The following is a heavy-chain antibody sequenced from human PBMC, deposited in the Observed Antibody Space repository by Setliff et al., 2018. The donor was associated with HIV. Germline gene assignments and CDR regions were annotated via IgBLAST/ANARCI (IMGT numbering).Heavy chain of an antibody. CDR1: GYTFTSYY. V-gene: IGHV1-46*01. J-gene: IGHJ3*02. Sequence: ASVKVSCKESGYTFTSYYMHWVRQAPGQGLEWMGIINTSGGSTSYAQKFQGRVTMTRDTSTSTVNMELSSLRSEDTAVYYCATERHFGVVINDAFDIWGQGTMVTVSS. CDR2: INTSGGST. CDR3: ATERHFGVVINDAFDI. D-gene: IGHD3-3*01.